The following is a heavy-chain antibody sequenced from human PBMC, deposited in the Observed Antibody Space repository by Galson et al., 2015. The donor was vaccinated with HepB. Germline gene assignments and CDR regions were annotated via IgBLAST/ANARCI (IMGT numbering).Heavy chain of an antibody. D-gene: IGHD3-9*01. Sequence: TLSLTCTVSGGSISSSNYYWGWIRQPPGKGLEWIGSIYYSGSTYYNPSLKSRVTISVDTSKNQFSLKLSSVTAADTAVYYCARHSREFDWLSWVVDNCGQGIMVTVSS. CDR1: GGSISSSNYY. J-gene: IGHJ3*02. V-gene: IGHV4-39*01. CDR2: IYYSGST. CDR3: ARHSREFDWLSWVVDN.